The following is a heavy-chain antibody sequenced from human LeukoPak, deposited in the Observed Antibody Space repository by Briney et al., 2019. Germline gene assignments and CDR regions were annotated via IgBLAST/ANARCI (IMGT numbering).Heavy chain of an antibody. CDR2: IKEDGSEK. CDR1: GFAVSSVW. Sequence: QTGGSLRLSCVASGFAVSSVWMTWVRQAPGKGLEWVANIKEDGSEKYYVDSVKGRFIISRDNAKNSLYLQMNSLRVEDTAVYFCARDHNDGYNFYWGQGAVVTVSS. D-gene: IGHD3-22*01. V-gene: IGHV3-7*01. J-gene: IGHJ4*02. CDR3: ARDHNDGYNFY.